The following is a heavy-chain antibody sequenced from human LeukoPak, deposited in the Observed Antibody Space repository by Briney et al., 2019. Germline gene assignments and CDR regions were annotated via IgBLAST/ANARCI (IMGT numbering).Heavy chain of an antibody. Sequence: ASVKVSCKASGYTFTCYHIHWVRQAPGQGLEWMGRINPTTGDTNFAQKFQGRVTMTRDTSITTAYMEESSLRPDDTAMYFGARDQGSLSRSWYTGYWGQGTQVTVSS. CDR2: INPTTGDT. V-gene: IGHV1-2*06. CDR1: GYTFTCYH. CDR3: ARDQGSLSRSWYTGY. D-gene: IGHD6-13*01. J-gene: IGHJ4*02.